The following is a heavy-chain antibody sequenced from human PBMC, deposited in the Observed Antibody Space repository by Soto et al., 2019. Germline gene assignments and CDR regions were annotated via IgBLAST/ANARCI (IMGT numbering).Heavy chain of an antibody. CDR3: AGGRERHSIFDY. CDR2: VDSGGGT. D-gene: IGHD1-1*01. Sequence: GGSLRLSCAASGFTVSSNYMSWVRQAPGKGLEWVSAVDSGGGTYYADSVKARFTISRDNSRNTLNLQMDSLRAEDTAMYYCAGGRERHSIFDYRGKGTLVTVSS. CDR1: GFTVSSNY. J-gene: IGHJ4*02. V-gene: IGHV3-53*01.